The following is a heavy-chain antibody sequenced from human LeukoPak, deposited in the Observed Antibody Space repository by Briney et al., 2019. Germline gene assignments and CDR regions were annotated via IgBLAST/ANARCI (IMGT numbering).Heavy chain of an antibody. V-gene: IGHV3-7*03. D-gene: IGHD5-24*01. CDR2: IKEDGTET. Sequence: GGSLRLSCAASGFTFSRFAMSWVRQAPGKGLEWVANIKEDGTETYYVDSVKGRFTISRDNAKNSLYLQMNSLRVEDTAVYYCAKEGRSLQTYWGQGTLVTVSS. J-gene: IGHJ4*02. CDR3: AKEGRSLQTY. CDR1: GFTFSRFA.